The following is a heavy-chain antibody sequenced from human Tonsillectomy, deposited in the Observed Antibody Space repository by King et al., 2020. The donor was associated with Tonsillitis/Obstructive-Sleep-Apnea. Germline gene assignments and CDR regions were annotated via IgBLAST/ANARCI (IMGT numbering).Heavy chain of an antibody. CDR3: AREEAGGEYGDYGGGWFDP. D-gene: IGHD4-17*01. CDR2: IIPIFGTP. V-gene: IGHV1-69*12. Sequence: QLVQSGAEVKKPGSSVKVSCKASGGTFSNYAFSWVRQAPGQGLEWMGGIIPIFGTPNYAQKFQGRVTITADESTSTVYMELSSLKSEDTAVDYCAREEAGGEYGDYGGGWFDPWGQGTLVTVSS. J-gene: IGHJ5*02. CDR1: GGTFSNYA.